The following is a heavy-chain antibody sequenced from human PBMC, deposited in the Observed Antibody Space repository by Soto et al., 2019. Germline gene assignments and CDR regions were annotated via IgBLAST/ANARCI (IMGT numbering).Heavy chain of an antibody. CDR1: GFTFSSYA. D-gene: IGHD5-18*01. CDR3: AKGYSYGPVYYYYGVDV. J-gene: IGHJ6*02. CDR2: ISGSGGST. Sequence: EVQLLESGGGLVQPGGSLRLSCAASGFTFSSYAMSWVRQAPGKGLEWVSAISGSGGSTYYADSVKGRFTISRDNSKNTLYLQMNSLRAEDTAVYYCAKGYSYGPVYYYYGVDVWGQGTTVTVSS. V-gene: IGHV3-23*01.